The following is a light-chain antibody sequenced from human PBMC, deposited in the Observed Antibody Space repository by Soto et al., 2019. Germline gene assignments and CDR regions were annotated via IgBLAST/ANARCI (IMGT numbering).Light chain of an antibody. CDR1: SSNIGSNT. CDR3: AAWDDSLNGFV. Sequence: VLTQPPSASGTPGQRATISCSGSSSNIGSNTVNWYQQFPGTAPKLLIYSDTQRPSGVPDRFSGSKSGTSASLAIGGLQSEDEADYYCAAWDDSLNGFVFGTGTKVTVL. J-gene: IGLJ1*01. V-gene: IGLV1-44*01. CDR2: SDT.